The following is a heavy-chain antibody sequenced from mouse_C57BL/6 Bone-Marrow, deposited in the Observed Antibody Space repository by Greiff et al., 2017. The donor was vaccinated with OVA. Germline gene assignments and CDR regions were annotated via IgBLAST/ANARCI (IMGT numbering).Heavy chain of an antibody. J-gene: IGHJ3*01. CDR2: IDPEDGET. V-gene: IGHV14-2*01. D-gene: IGHD5-1-1*01. CDR1: GFTITDYY. Sequence: VQLQQSGAELVKPGASVKLSCTASGFTITDYYMHWVKQRPEQGLEWIGRIDPEDGETKYAPKFQGKATITADTSSNTAYLQLSSLTSEDTAVDYCARDTRGPWFAYWGQGTLVPVTA. CDR3: ARDTRGPWFAY.